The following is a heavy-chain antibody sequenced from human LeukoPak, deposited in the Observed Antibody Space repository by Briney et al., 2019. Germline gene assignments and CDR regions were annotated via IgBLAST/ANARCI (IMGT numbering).Heavy chain of an antibody. D-gene: IGHD1-26*01. CDR1: GFTFSSYA. CDR2: ISYDGSNK. V-gene: IGHV3-30-3*01. CDR3: ARDPTEWELPESL. Sequence: GGSLRLSCAASGFTFSSYAMHWVRQAPGKGLEWVAVISYDGSNKYYADSVKGRFTISRDNSKNTLYLQMNSLRAEDTAVYYCARDPTEWELPESLWGQGTLVTVSS. J-gene: IGHJ4*02.